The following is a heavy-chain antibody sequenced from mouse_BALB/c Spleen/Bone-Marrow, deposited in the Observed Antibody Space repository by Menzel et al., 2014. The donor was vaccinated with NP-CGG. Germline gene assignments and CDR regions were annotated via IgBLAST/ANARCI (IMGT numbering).Heavy chain of an antibody. Sequence: EVHLVESGPGLVKPSQSLSLTCTVTGYSITSDYAWNWIRQFPGNKLEWMGYISYSGGTSYNPSLKSRISITRDTSKNQFFLQLNSVTTEDTATYYCARGRYAMDYWGQGTSVTVSS. J-gene: IGHJ4*01. CDR1: GYSITSDYA. CDR2: ISYSGGT. V-gene: IGHV3-2*02. CDR3: ARGRYAMDY.